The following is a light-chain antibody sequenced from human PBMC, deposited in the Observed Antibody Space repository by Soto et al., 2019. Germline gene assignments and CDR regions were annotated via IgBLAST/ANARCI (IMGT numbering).Light chain of an antibody. V-gene: IGKV3-11*01. Sequence: EMVMTQSPAILSVSPGESATLSCRASPSVNSNYLAWYQQHPCQPHRLLIYGISTRATGIPARFSGSGSGTEFSLTISSLEPEDFAVYYGQQRSNWPTITFGQGTRLEIK. J-gene: IGKJ5*01. CDR3: QQRSNWPTIT. CDR1: PSVNSNY. CDR2: GIS.